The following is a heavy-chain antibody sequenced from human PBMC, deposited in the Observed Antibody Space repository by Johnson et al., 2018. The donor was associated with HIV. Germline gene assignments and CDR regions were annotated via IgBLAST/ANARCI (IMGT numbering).Heavy chain of an antibody. D-gene: IGHD3-9*01. CDR3: ARGYILTGYSGAFDM. Sequence: VLLVESGGGLVTPGGSLRLSCTASGFTVSSNYMSWVRQAPGKGLEWVSVIYSGGSTHFADSVKGRFTISRDNSKNTVYLQMNSLRAEDTAVYYCARGYILTGYSGAFDMWGQGTMFTVSS. CDR1: GFTVSSNY. J-gene: IGHJ3*02. CDR2: IYSGGST. V-gene: IGHV3-66*01.